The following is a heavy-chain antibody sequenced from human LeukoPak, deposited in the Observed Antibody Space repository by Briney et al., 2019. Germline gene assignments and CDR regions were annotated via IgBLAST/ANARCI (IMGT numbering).Heavy chain of an antibody. CDR2: INHSGST. CDR1: GGSFSGYY. CDR3: ARGITLESYFDY. D-gene: IGHD1-1*01. V-gene: IGHV4-34*01. Sequence: SETLSLTCAAYGGSFSGYYWSWIRQPPGKGLEWIGEINHSGSTNYNPSLKSRVTISVDTSKTQFSLKLTSITAADTAVYYCARGITLESYFDYWGQGTLVTVSS. J-gene: IGHJ4*02.